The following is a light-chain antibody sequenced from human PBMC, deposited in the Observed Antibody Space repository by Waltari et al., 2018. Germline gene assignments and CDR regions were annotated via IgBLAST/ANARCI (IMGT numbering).Light chain of an antibody. V-gene: IGKV2-28*01. CDR1: QSLLHSNGYNY. CDR3: MQALQTPPT. CDR2: LGS. J-gene: IGKJ4*01. Sequence: EIVMTQSPLSLPVPPGEPASISCRSSQSLLHSNGYNYLDWYLQKPGQSPQLLIYLGSNRASAVPDRFSGSGSGTDFTLKISRVEAEDVGVYYCMQALQTPPTFGGGTKVEIK.